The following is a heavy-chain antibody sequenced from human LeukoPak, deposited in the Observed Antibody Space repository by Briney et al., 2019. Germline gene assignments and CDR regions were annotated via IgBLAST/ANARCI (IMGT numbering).Heavy chain of an antibody. Sequence: ASVKVSCKVSGYTLTELSMHWVRQAPGKGLEWMGGFDPEDGETIYAQKFQGRVTMTEDTSTDTAYMELSSLRSEDTAVYYCATLDPFPWELPPERSFDYWGQGTLVTVSS. J-gene: IGHJ4*02. V-gene: IGHV1-24*01. CDR1: GYTLTELS. CDR2: FDPEDGET. CDR3: ATLDPFPWELPPERSFDY. D-gene: IGHD1-26*01.